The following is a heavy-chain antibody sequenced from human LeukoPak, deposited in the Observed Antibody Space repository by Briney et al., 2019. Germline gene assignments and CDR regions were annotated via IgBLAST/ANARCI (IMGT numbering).Heavy chain of an antibody. J-gene: IGHJ6*03. D-gene: IGHD2-8*01. Sequence: PSETLSLTCTVSGGSISSGSYYWSWIRQPAGKGLEWIGRIYTSGSTNYNPSLKSRVTISVDTSKNQFSLKLSSVTAADTAVYYCARGLTLYYSLYYMDVRGKGTTVTVSS. V-gene: IGHV4-61*02. CDR3: ARGLTLYYSLYYMDV. CDR1: GGSISSGSYY. CDR2: IYTSGST.